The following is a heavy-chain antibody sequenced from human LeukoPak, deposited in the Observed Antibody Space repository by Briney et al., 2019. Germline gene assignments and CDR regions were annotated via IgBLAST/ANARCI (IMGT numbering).Heavy chain of an antibody. J-gene: IGHJ4*02. CDR3: ARGPTPDFDY. V-gene: IGHV3-53*01. D-gene: IGHD4-17*01. CDR1: GFTFSSYS. CDR2: IYSGGST. Sequence: GGSLRLSCAASGFTFSSYSMNWVRQAPGKGLEWVSVIYSGGSTYYADSVKGRFTISRDNSKNTLYLQMNSLRAEDTAVYYCARGPTPDFDYWGQGTLVTVSS.